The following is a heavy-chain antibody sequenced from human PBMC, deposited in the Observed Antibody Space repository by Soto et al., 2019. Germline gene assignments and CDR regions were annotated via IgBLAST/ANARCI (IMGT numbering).Heavy chain of an antibody. CDR1: GFTFSDYY. V-gene: IGHV3-11*06. Sequence: LRLSCAASGFTFSDYYMSWIPQAPGKGLEWVSYISSSSSYTNYADSVKGRFTISRDNAKNSLYLQMNSLRAEDTAVYYCARGMITFGGVIVPNYFDYWGQGTLVTVSS. CDR2: ISSSSSYT. D-gene: IGHD3-16*02. CDR3: ARGMITFGGVIVPNYFDY. J-gene: IGHJ4*02.